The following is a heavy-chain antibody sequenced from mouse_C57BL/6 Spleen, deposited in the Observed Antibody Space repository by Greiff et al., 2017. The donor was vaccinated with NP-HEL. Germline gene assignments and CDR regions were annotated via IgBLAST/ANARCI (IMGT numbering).Heavy chain of an antibody. CDR3: ARKDDYDYEDYAMDY. J-gene: IGHJ4*01. CDR1: GFTFSDYG. D-gene: IGHD2-4*01. CDR2: ISSGSSTI. Sequence: EVMLVESGGGLVKPGGSLKLSCAASGFTFSDYGMHWVRQAPEKGLEWVAYISSGSSTIYYADTVKGRFTISRDNAKNTLFLQMTSLRSEDTAMYYCARKDDYDYEDYAMDYWGQGTSVTVSS. V-gene: IGHV5-17*01.